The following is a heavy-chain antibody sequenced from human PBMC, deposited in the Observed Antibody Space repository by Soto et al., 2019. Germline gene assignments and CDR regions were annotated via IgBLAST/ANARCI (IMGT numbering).Heavy chain of an antibody. J-gene: IGHJ4*02. D-gene: IGHD4-17*01. Sequence: QVQLQESGPGLMKPSQTLSLTCTVSGGSISSGGYYWSWIRQHPGKGLEWIGYIYYSGSTYYNPSLKGRVTISADMSKNYFCLKLSTVAAADTAGYYCARSKAGDRFDYWGQRTLVTVSS. CDR1: GGSISSGGYY. V-gene: IGHV4-31*03. CDR3: ARSKAGDRFDY. CDR2: IYYSGST.